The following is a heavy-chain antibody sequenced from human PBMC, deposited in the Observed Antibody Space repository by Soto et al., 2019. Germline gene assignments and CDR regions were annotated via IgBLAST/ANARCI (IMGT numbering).Heavy chain of an antibody. V-gene: IGHV4-34*01. Sequence: SETLSLTCAVYGGSFSGYYWSWIRQPPGKGLEWIGEINHSGSTNYNPSLKSRVTISVDTSKNQFSLKLSSVTAADTAVYYCARGAIQPTYYYYYYMDVWGKGTTVT. CDR1: GGSFSGYY. CDR3: ARGAIQPTYYYYYYMDV. CDR2: INHSGST. D-gene: IGHD2-2*02. J-gene: IGHJ6*03.